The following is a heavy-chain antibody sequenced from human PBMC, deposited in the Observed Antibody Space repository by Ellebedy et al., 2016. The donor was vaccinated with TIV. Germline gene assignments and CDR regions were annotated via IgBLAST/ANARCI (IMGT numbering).Heavy chain of an antibody. CDR3: ATNRRVGSIDY. V-gene: IGHV3-74*01. J-gene: IGHJ3*01. CDR1: GFTFSTYW. CDR2: INGDGNII. D-gene: IGHD1-26*01. Sequence: GESLKISCAASGFTFSTYWMHWVRQAPGKGLVWVSRINGDGNIITYADSVKGRFTISRDNAKNTLSLQMDSLRAEDTAVYYCATNRRVGSIDYWGQGTMVTVSS.